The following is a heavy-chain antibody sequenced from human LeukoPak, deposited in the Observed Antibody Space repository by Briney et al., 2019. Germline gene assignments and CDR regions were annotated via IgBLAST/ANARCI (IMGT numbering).Heavy chain of an antibody. Sequence: ASVKVSCKASGYTFTSYDINWVRQATGQGLEWMGWMNPNSGNTGYAQKFQGRVTMTRNTSISTAYMELSSLRSEDTAVYYCATPSRLLWFGELWTFDYWGQGTLVTVSS. CDR1: GYTFTSYD. J-gene: IGHJ4*02. CDR3: ATPSRLLWFGELWTFDY. D-gene: IGHD3-10*01. V-gene: IGHV1-8*01. CDR2: MNPNSGNT.